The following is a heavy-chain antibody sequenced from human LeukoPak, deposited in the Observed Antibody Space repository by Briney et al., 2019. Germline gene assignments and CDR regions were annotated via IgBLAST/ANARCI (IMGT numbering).Heavy chain of an antibody. CDR2: INRNSGGT. CDR1: GYTFTGYY. D-gene: IGHD1-7*01. Sequence: GASVKVSCKASGYTFTGYYMHCVRQAPGQGLEWMGWINRNSGGTNYAQKFQGRVTMTRDTSTSTAYMELSRLRSDDTAVYYCARDMNWNYGYDAFDIWGQGTMVTVSS. V-gene: IGHV1-2*02. J-gene: IGHJ3*02. CDR3: ARDMNWNYGYDAFDI.